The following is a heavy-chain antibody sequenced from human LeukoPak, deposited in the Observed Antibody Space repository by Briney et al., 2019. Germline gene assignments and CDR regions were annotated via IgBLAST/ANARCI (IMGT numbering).Heavy chain of an antibody. J-gene: IGHJ4*02. Sequence: PSETLSLTCTVSGYSISSGYYWGWIRQPPGKGLEWIGSIYHSGRTFYNPSLKSRVTISVDTSKNQFSLKLGSVTAADTAVYYCARECYDSSGYYCRGEGDFDYWGQGTLVTVSS. CDR2: IYHSGRT. D-gene: IGHD3-22*01. V-gene: IGHV4-38-2*02. CDR1: GYSISSGYY. CDR3: ARECYDSSGYYCRGEGDFDY.